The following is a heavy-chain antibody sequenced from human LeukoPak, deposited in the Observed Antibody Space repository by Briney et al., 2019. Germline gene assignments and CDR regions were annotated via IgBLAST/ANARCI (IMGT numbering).Heavy chain of an antibody. V-gene: IGHV4-39*07. CDR3: AREGGWEATFDY. CDR2: IYYTGRT. D-gene: IGHD6-19*01. CDR1: DGSVRSSTYY. Sequence: SETLSLTCSVSDGSVRSSTYYWAWIRQSPGKGLEWIGTIYYTGRTYYSPSLRGRVTISVDTSESQFSLRLNSVTAADTAVYFCAREGGWEATFDYWGQGIPVIVSS. J-gene: IGHJ4*02.